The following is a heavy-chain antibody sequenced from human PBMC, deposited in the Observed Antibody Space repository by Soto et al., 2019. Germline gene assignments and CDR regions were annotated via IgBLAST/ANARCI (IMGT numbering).Heavy chain of an antibody. CDR2: IYHSGST. D-gene: IGHD3-22*01. CDR3: ARDYGGAGGYYDSSGYYHYYYGMDV. J-gene: IGHJ6*02. Sequence: PSETLSLTCTVSGGSVSSGSYYWSWIRQPPGKGLEWIGYIYHSGSTNYNPSLKSRVTILVDMSKNQFSLKLSSVTAADTAVYYCARDYGGAGGYYDSSGYYHYYYGMDVWGQGTTVTVSS. CDR1: GGSVSSGSYY. V-gene: IGHV4-61*01.